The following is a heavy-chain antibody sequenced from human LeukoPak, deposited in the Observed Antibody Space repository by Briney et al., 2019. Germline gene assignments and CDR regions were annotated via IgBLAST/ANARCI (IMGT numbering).Heavy chain of an antibody. CDR2: IYTSGST. CDR3: ARYDVWGSYRAFDY. Sequence: SETLSLTCTVSGGSISSGSYYWSWIRQPAGKGLEWIGRIYTSGSTNYNPSLKSRVTISVDTSKNQFSLKLSSVTAADTAVYYCARYDVWGSYRAFDYWGQGTLVTVSS. D-gene: IGHD3-16*02. CDR1: GGSISSGSYY. J-gene: IGHJ4*02. V-gene: IGHV4-61*02.